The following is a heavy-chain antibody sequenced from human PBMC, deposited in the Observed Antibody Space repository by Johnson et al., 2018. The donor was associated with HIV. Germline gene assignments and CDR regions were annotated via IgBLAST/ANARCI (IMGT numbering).Heavy chain of an antibody. V-gene: IGHV3-30-3*01. CDR2: ISSDGNRK. D-gene: IGHD4-11*01. Sequence: QVQLVESGGGVVQPGRSLRLSCAASGFTFSSYPMHWVRQPPGEGLEWVALISSDGNRKYYADSLKGRFTISRDNSKNTLYLQMNSLRGGDPAVYYCARDLGLPENAFDLWGRGTMVTVS. CDR3: ARDLGLPENAFDL. J-gene: IGHJ3*01. CDR1: GFTFSSYP.